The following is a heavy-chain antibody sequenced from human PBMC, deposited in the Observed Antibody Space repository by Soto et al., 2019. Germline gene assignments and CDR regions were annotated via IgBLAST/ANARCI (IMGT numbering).Heavy chain of an antibody. J-gene: IGHJ4*02. Sequence: QVQLVQSGAEVKKPGASVKVSCKASGYTFTSYGISWVRQAPGQGLEWMGWISAYNGNTNYAQKLQGRVTMTTHTPTSTAYMELRSPSSDDTAVYYCAGDRHAVPSGLLVDYWGQGTLVTVSS. V-gene: IGHV1-18*01. CDR3: AGDRHAVPSGLLVDY. D-gene: IGHD3-3*01. CDR2: ISAYNGNT. CDR1: GYTFTSYG.